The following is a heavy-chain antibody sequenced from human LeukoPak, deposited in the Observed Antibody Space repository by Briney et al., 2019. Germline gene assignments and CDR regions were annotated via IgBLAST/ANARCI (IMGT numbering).Heavy chain of an antibody. CDR1: GFTFSNYA. J-gene: IGHJ4*02. CDR2: ISGSGGTT. CDR3: ARQGSSGGGYFDY. V-gene: IGHV3-23*01. D-gene: IGHD3-22*01. Sequence: GGSLRLSCAASGFTFSNYAMSWVRQAPGKGLDWVSAISGSGGTTYYADSVKGRFTISRDNSKNTLHLQMNSLRAEDTAVYYCARQGSSGGGYFDYWGQGTLVTVSS.